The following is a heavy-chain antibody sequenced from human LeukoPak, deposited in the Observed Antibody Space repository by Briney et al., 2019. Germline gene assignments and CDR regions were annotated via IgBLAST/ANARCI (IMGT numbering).Heavy chain of an antibody. CDR3: ARDDY. J-gene: IGHJ4*02. Sequence: GGSLRLSCAASGFTFSHYWMHWVRQVPGKGLAWVSRINPDGSTTVYADSVEGRFTISRDNAHNTLYLQMNSLRVEDTAVYYCARDDYWGQGTLVTVSS. V-gene: IGHV3-74*01. CDR1: GFTFSHYW. CDR2: INPDGSTT.